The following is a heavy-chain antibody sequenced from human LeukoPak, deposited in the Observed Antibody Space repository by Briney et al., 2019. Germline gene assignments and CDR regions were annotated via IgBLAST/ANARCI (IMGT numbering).Heavy chain of an antibody. D-gene: IGHD6-19*01. V-gene: IGHV4-4*02. CDR3: ARDSGWHSDS. Sequence: SETLSLTCAVSGDSISSNKWWHWVRQAPGKGLEWIGEVYRSGTANYNPSLKNRVTISVDKSKNQFSLNLRSVTAADTAVYYCARDSGWHSDSRGQGTLVTVSS. CDR1: GDSISSNKW. CDR2: VYRSGTA. J-gene: IGHJ5*01.